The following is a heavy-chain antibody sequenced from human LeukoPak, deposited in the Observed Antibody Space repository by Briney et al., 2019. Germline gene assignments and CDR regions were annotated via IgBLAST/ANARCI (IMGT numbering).Heavy chain of an antibody. D-gene: IGHD3-22*01. V-gene: IGHV4-61*02. CDR3: ARGPYSYDSSGAFDI. J-gene: IGHJ3*02. CDR2: ISSSGST. CDR1: GDSISSGDYY. Sequence: SQTLSLTCTVSGDSISSGDYYWSWSRQPAGKGLEWIGRISSSGSTNYNPSLKSRVTISVDTSKNQFSLKLSSVTAADTAVYFCARGPYSYDSSGAFDIWGQGTMVTVSS.